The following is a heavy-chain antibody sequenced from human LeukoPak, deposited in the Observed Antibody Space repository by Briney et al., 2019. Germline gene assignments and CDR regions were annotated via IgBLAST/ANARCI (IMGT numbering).Heavy chain of an antibody. Sequence: SETLSLTCDVSGGSVTSTNWWTWFRQPPGKGLEWFGEVHLDGRTNYNPSLKSRLVMSADLPENHISLKLTSVTAAGTAVYYCAREGGFYRPLDYSGQGTLVTVSS. CDR3: AREGGFYRPLDY. D-gene: IGHD6-25*01. V-gene: IGHV4-4*02. CDR1: GGSVTSTNW. CDR2: VHLDGRT. J-gene: IGHJ4*02.